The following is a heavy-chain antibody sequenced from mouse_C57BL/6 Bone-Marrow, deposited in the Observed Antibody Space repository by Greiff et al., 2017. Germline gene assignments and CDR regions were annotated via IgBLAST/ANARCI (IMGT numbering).Heavy chain of an antibody. Sequence: EVQLQESEGGLVQPGSSMKLSCTASGFTFSDYYMAWVRQVPEKGLEWVANINSDGSSTYYLDSLKSRFIISRDNAKNILYLQMSILKSEDTATYYCARGQANWVYFDYWGQGTTLTVSA. CDR2: INSDGSST. J-gene: IGHJ2*01. V-gene: IGHV5-16*01. D-gene: IGHD4-1*01. CDR3: ARGQANWVYFDY. CDR1: GFTFSDYY.